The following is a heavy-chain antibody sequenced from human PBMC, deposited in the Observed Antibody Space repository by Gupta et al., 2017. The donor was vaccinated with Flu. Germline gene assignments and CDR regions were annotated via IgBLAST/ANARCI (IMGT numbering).Heavy chain of an antibody. Sequence: QLFESGGRWVQPGGSLRLACAAAGTTLSSYGMGWVRQGPGKGLEWVSAISGSGGSTYYADSVKGRFTICRDNSKNTLYPQMNSLSAEHTAVYYCAKVRWELHSGYLDYWAQGTLVTVSA. D-gene: IGHD1-26*01. CDR3: AKVRWELHSGYLDY. J-gene: IGHJ4*02. V-gene: IGHV3-23*01. CDR1: GTTLSSYG. CDR2: ISGSGGST.